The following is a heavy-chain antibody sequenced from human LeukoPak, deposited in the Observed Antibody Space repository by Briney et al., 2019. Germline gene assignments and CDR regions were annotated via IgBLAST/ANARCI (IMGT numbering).Heavy chain of an antibody. CDR3: AREGQTSHDYDFWSGYPFRCYMDV. V-gene: IGHV4-39*07. CDR1: GGSMSSYY. D-gene: IGHD3-3*01. CDR2: IYYSGST. Sequence: SETLSLTCAVSGGSMSSYYWGWIRQPPGKGLEWIGSIYYSGSTYYNPSLKSRVTISVDTSKNQFSLKLSSVTAADTAVYYCAREGQTSHDYDFWSGYPFRCYMDVWGKGTTVTVSS. J-gene: IGHJ6*03.